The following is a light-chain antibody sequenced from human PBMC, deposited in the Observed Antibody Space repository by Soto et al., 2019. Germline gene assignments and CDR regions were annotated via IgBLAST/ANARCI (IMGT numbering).Light chain of an antibody. V-gene: IGKV1-39*01. CDR2: ATS. CDR1: QSIASY. Sequence: DIQMTQSPSSLSASVGDRVTITCRASQSIASYLNWYQHKPGKAPKLLIYATSILQSGVPSRFSGSGSGAGFTLTISGLQPEDFATYYCQQSSGSPTWTFXQGTKADIK. J-gene: IGKJ1*01. CDR3: QQSSGSPTWT.